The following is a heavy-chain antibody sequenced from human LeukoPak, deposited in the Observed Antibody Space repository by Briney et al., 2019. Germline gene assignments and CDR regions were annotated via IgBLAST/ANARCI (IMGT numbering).Heavy chain of an antibody. J-gene: IGHJ4*02. Sequence: GGSLRLSCAASGFTFSSYSMNWVRQAPGEGLEWVSSISSSSYIYYVDSVRGRFTISRDNAKNSLYLQMNSLRAEDTAVYYCARALEGEPLDYWGQGTLVTVSS. CDR1: GFTFSSYS. D-gene: IGHD1-14*01. CDR2: ISSSSYI. CDR3: ARALEGEPLDY. V-gene: IGHV3-21*01.